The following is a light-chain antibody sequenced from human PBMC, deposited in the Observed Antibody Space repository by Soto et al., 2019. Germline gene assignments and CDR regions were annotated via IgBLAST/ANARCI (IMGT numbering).Light chain of an antibody. Sequence: DIQMTQSPSSLSASVGDRVTITCRASKSISSYLNWYQQKPGKAPKLLIYAASSLQSGVPSRFSGSGAGTDFTLTISSLQTEVLSTYDSQNSYSTPRLTFGGGNKVEIK. CDR2: AAS. CDR3: QNSYSTPRLT. CDR1: KSISSY. J-gene: IGKJ4*01. V-gene: IGKV1-39*01.